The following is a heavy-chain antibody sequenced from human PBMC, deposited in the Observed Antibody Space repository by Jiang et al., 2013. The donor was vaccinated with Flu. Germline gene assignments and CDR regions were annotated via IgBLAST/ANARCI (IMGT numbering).Heavy chain of an antibody. D-gene: IGHD3-16*01. CDR1: GGSISSYY. Sequence: GPGLVKPSETLSLTCTVSGGSISSYYWSWIRQPPGKGLEWIGYIYYSGNTNYNPSLKSRVTISVDTSKNQFSLKLTSVTAADTAVYYCAGDPGDLGAFDIWGQGTMVTVSS. J-gene: IGHJ3*02. CDR2: IYYSGNT. CDR3: AGDPGDLGAFDI. V-gene: IGHV4-59*01.